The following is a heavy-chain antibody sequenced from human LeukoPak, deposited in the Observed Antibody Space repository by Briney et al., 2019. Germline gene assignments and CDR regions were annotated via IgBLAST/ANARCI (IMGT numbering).Heavy chain of an antibody. CDR1: GYTLTELS. CDR3: ATNHLDYMTTVTENWFDP. Sequence: ASVKVSCKVSGYTLTELSMHWVRQAPGKGLEWMGGFDPEDGETIYAQKFQGRVTVTEDTSTDTAYMELSSLRSEDTAVYYCATNHLDYMTTVTENWFDPWGQGTLVTVSS. J-gene: IGHJ5*02. CDR2: FDPEDGET. V-gene: IGHV1-24*01. D-gene: IGHD4-17*01.